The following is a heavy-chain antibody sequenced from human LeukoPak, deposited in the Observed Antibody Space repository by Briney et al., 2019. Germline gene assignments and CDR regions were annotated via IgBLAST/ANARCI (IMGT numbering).Heavy chain of an antibody. CDR1: GYAFSDVY. Sequence: GASVRVSCTASGYAFSDVYFNWVRQAPGQGLEWMGWIKPHSGTTNYAQRFQGRVSMDASFDTAYMELSRLTSDDTAVYYCATSSSVTHTRDPWGQGTLVTVSS. CDR2: IKPHSGTT. V-gene: IGHV1-2*02. J-gene: IGHJ5*02. CDR3: ATSSSVTHTRDP. D-gene: IGHD5/OR15-5a*01.